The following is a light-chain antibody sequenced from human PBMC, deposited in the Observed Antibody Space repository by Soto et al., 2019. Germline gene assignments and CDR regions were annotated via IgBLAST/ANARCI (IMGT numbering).Light chain of an antibody. Sequence: DIHMTQSPSSLSAALGDRVTITFQASQDITNSLNWFQQKPGKAPKLLIYGASNLETGVPPRFSGGGSGTDFTLTISSLQPEDIAAYYCQQYHNLPIIFGQGTRLEIK. V-gene: IGKV1-33*01. CDR2: GAS. CDR3: QQYHNLPII. J-gene: IGKJ5*01. CDR1: QDITNS.